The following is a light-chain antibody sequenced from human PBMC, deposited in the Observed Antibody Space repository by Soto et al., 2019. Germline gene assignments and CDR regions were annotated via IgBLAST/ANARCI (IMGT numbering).Light chain of an antibody. J-gene: IGKJ1*01. CDR1: QSISSY. Sequence: DIQMTQSPPALSAFVGDRVTITCRASQSISSYLYWYQQKPGKAPKILIHAASSLQSGVPSRFSGRGSVTDFTLTISSLQPEDFATYYCQQSYTPPSWTFGQGTKVEIK. V-gene: IGKV1-39*01. CDR2: AAS. CDR3: QQSYTPPSWT.